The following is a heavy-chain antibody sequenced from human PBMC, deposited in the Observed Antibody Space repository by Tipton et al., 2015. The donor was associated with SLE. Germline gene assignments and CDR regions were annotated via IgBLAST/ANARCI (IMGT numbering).Heavy chain of an antibody. CDR3: ARDSAAAGYSMDV. J-gene: IGHJ6*02. CDR2: IYYSGST. CDR1: GGSLSSYY. D-gene: IGHD6-13*01. V-gene: IGHV4-59*01. Sequence: TLSLTCTVSGGSLSSYYWSWIRQLPGKGLEWIGYIYYSGSTNYNPSLKSRVTISVDTSKNQFSLKLSSVTAADTAVYYCARDSAAAGYSMDVWGQGTTVTVSS.